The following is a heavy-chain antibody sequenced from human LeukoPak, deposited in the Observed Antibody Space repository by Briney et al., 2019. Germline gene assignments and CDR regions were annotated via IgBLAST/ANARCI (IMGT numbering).Heavy chain of an antibody. V-gene: IGHV3-7*05. CDR1: GFTFSRYW. D-gene: IGHD6-19*01. CDR2: IKEDGSRN. J-gene: IGHJ4*02. CDR3: ARQLSGWYDADPY. Sequence: GGSLRLSCAASGFTFSRYWMSWVRQAPGKGLEWVANIKEDGSRNHYVDSVKGRFTISRDNAKNSLYLQMSSLRAEDSAVYYCARQLSGWYDADPYWGQGTLVTVSS.